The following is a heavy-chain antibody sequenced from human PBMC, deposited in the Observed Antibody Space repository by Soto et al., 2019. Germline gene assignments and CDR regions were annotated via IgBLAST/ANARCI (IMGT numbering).Heavy chain of an antibody. J-gene: IGHJ4*02. CDR3: ARHKRDLRFWEWSYYFDY. Sequence: QVQLVESGGGVVQPGRSLRLSCAASGFTFSSYAMHWVRQAPGKGLECVAVISYDGSNKYYADSVKGRFSISRDNSKNSLYLQMNSLRAEDTAVYYWARHKRDLRFWEWSYYFDYWGQGNLVTVSS. D-gene: IGHD3-3*01. CDR2: ISYDGSNK. CDR1: GFTFSSYA. V-gene: IGHV3-30-3*01.